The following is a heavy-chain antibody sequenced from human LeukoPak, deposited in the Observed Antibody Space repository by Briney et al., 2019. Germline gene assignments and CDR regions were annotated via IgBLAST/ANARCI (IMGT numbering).Heavy chain of an antibody. CDR2: IIPIFGTA. CDR3: ARTPTGYYYYYFDY. D-gene: IGHD3-22*01. V-gene: IGHV1-69*05. CDR1: GDTFSSYA. J-gene: IGHJ4*02. Sequence: GASVKVSCKASGDTFSSYAISWVRQAPGQGLEWMGGIIPIFGTANYAQKFQGRVTITTDESTSTAYMELSSLRSEDTAVYYCARTPTGYYYYYFDYWGQGTLVTVSS.